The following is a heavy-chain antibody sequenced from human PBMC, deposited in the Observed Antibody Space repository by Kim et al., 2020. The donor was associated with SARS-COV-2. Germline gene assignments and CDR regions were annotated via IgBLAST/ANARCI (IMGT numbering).Heavy chain of an antibody. D-gene: IGHD3-22*01. CDR1: GFTFSSYD. V-gene: IGHV3-13*01. Sequence: GGSLRLSCAASGFTFSSYDMHWVRQATGKGLEWVSAIGTAGDTYYPGSVKGRFTISRENAKNSLYLQMNSLRAGDTAVYYCARGTHYYDSSGYYYLYFDYWGQGTLVTVSS. J-gene: IGHJ4*02. CDR2: IGTAGDT. CDR3: ARGTHYYDSSGYYYLYFDY.